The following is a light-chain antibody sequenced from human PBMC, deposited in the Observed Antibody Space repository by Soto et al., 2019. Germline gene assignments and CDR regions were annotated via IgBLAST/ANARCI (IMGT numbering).Light chain of an antibody. CDR3: SSYTTSGTPV. CDR2: EVT. CDR1: RSDVGGYNY. J-gene: IGLJ3*02. V-gene: IGLV2-14*01. Sequence: QSALTQPASVSGSPGQTITISCTGTRSDVGGYNYLSWYQQHPGKAPKVMIYEVTNRPSGVSNRFSGSKSGNTASLTSSGLQAEDEADYFCSSYTTSGTPVFGGGTKRTVL.